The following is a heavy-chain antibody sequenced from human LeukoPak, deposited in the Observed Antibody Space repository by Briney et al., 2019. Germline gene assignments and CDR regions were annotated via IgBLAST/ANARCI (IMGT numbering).Heavy chain of an antibody. J-gene: IGHJ4*02. CDR2: INPTNGGK. Sequence: GASVKVSCKTSGYTFTGYYIHWVRQAPGQGLEWMGWINPTNGGKNYAQNFQGRVTMTRDTSISTAYMELSGLRSGDTAIYYCARQTIRPFDYWGQGTLVTVSA. CDR3: ARQTIRPFDY. CDR1: GYTFTGYY. D-gene: IGHD3-9*01. V-gene: IGHV1-2*02.